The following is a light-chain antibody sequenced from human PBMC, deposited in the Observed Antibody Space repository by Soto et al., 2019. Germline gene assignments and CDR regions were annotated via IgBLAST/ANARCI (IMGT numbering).Light chain of an antibody. V-gene: IGKV1-39*01. CDR3: QQSYSTLIT. J-gene: IGKJ5*01. CDR1: QSISSY. Sequence: DIQMTQSPSSLSASVGDRVTITCRASQSISSYLNWYQQKPGKAPKLLIYAASSLQSGVPSRFSGGGSGTDFTLTISCLQPEDFATYYCQQSYSTLITFGQGTRLEIK. CDR2: AAS.